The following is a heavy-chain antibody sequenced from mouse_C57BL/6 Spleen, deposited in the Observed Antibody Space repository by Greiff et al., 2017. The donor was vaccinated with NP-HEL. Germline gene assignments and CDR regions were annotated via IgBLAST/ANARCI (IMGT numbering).Heavy chain of an antibody. Sequence: QVQLQQSGAELVKPGASVKMSCKASGYTFTSYWITWVKQRPGQGLEWIGDIYPGSGSTNYNEKFKSKATLTVDTSSSTAYMQLSSLTSEDSAVYYCARGGYDRSMDYWGQGTSVTVSS. D-gene: IGHD2-2*01. CDR3: ARGGYDRSMDY. J-gene: IGHJ4*01. V-gene: IGHV1-55*01. CDR2: IYPGSGST. CDR1: GYTFTSYW.